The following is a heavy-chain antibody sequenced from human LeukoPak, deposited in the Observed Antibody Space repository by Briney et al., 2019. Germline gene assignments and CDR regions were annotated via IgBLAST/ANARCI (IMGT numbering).Heavy chain of an antibody. CDR3: ARVGSYSSSWTNFDY. Sequence: ASVKVSCKASGYTFTGYYMHWVRQAPGQGLEWMGWINPNSGGTNYAQKFQGRVTMTRDTSISTAYMELSRLRSDDTAVYYCARVGSYSSSWTNFDYWGQGTLVTVSS. J-gene: IGHJ4*02. CDR2: INPNSGGT. D-gene: IGHD6-13*01. V-gene: IGHV1-2*02. CDR1: GYTFTGYY.